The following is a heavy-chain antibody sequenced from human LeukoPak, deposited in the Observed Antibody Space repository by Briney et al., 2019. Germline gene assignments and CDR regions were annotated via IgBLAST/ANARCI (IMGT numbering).Heavy chain of an antibody. D-gene: IGHD2-21*02. CDR1: GGSISSYY. J-gene: IGHJ5*02. V-gene: IGHV4-4*07. Sequence: SETLSLTCTVSGGSISSYYWSWIRQPAGKGLEWIGRIYTGGSTNYNPSLKSRVTMSVDTSKNQFSLKLSSVTAADTAVYYCARDLAHPVVTANWFDPWGQGTLVTVSS. CDR2: IYTGGST. CDR3: ARDLAHPVVTANWFDP.